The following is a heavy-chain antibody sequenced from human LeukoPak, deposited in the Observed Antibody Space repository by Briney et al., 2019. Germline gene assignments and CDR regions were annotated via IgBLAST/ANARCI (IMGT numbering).Heavy chain of an antibody. CDR2: IYYSGYT. CDR3: ARDSPPAYCSSGSCYFDA. V-gene: IGHV4-59*12. CDR1: GGSISSYY. D-gene: IGHD2-15*01. Sequence: SETLSLTCTVSGGSISSYYWSWIRQPPGKGLEWIGYIYYSGYTNYNPSLKSRVTISVDTSKNEFSLILSSVTAADTAVYFCARDSPPAYCSSGSCYFDAWGQGTLVTVSS. J-gene: IGHJ4*02.